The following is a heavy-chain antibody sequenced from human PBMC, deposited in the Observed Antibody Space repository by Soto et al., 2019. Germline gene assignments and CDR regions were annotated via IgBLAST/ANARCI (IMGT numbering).Heavy chain of an antibody. CDR1: GGSISSSSYY. J-gene: IGHJ4*02. V-gene: IGHV4-39*01. CDR3: ATLETGIAAAGDFDY. D-gene: IGHD6-13*01. Sequence: PSETLSLTCTVSGGSISSSSYYWGWIRQPPGKGLEWIGSTYYSGSTYYNPSLKSRVTISVDTSKNQFSLKLSSVTAADTAVYYCATLETGIAAAGDFDYWGQGTLVTVSS. CDR2: TYYSGST.